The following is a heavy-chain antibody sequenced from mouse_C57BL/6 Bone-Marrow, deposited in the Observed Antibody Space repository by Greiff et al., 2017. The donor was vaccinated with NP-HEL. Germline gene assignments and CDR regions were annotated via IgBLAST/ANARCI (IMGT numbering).Heavy chain of an antibody. V-gene: IGHV14-2*01. Sequence: VQLKESGAELVKPGASVKLSCTASGFNIKDYYMHWVKQRTEQGLEWIGRIDPEDGETKYAPNFQGKATITADTSSNTAYLQLSSLTAEDTAVYYCALYYSNYGFAYWGQGTLVTVSA. J-gene: IGHJ3*01. CDR1: GFNIKDYY. D-gene: IGHD2-5*01. CDR2: IDPEDGET. CDR3: ALYYSNYGFAY.